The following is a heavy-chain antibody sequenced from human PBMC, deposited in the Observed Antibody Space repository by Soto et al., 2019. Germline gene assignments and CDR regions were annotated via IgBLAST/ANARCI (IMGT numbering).Heavy chain of an antibody. CDR2: TNGDGSDT. J-gene: IGHJ4*02. D-gene: IGHD3-3*01. CDR1: GFTFISHW. CDR3: ARNDFWSGFVDY. V-gene: IGHV3-74*01. Sequence: GGSLRLSCTASGFTFISHWMHWVRQAPGKGLVWVSRTNGDGSDTNYADSVKGRFTISRDNDKNTLFLQMNSLRAEDTAVYYCARNDFWSGFVDYWGQGTLVTVSS.